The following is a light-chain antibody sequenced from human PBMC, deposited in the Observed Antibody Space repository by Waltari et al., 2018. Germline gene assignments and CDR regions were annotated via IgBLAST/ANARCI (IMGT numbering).Light chain of an antibody. CDR3: AGWDDSLNGPV. CDR1: LSNIESNP. Sequence: QSVLTQPPSASGTPGQRVTISCSGSLSNIESNPGHWYRQLPGTAPKLLIYGYNQRPSGVPDRFSGSKSGTSASLAISGLQSADEADYYCAGWDDSLNGPVFGGGTKLTVL. CDR2: GYN. V-gene: IGLV1-44*01. J-gene: IGLJ3*02.